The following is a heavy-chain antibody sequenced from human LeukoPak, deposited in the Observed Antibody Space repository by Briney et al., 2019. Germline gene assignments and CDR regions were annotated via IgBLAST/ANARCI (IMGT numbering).Heavy chain of an antibody. CDR3: ARQSYRCSSTSCYRGGTYYYYYMDV. CDR2: INHSGST. V-gene: IGHV4-34*01. Sequence: SETLSLTCAVYGGSFSGYYWSWIRQPPGKGLEWIGEINHSGSTNYNPSLKSRVTISVDTSKNQFSLKLSSVTAADTAVYYCARQSYRCSSTSCYRGGTYYYYYMDVWGKGTTVTVSS. CDR1: GGSFSGYY. D-gene: IGHD2-2*02. J-gene: IGHJ6*03.